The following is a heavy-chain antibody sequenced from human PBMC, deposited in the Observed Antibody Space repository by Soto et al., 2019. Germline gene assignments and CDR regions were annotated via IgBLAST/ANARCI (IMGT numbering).Heavy chain of an antibody. J-gene: IGHJ6*04. Sequence: HVQLVQSVAEVKKPGSSVKGSCKASGGTFSSNVISWVRQVPGQGLEWMGCIIPIFHTPHYAQPFQVSVTITAGESRSPAYMDLSSLRSEATAVYYGAYFVVPADYYCMDVWGNGNTVTVSS. CDR2: IIPIFHTP. CDR3: AYFVVPADYYCMDV. D-gene: IGHD2-2*01. CDR1: GGTFSSNV. V-gene: IGHV1-69*01.